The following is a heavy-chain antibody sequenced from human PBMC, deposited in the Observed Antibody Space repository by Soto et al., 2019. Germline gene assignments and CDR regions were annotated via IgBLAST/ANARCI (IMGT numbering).Heavy chain of an antibody. D-gene: IGHD6-19*01. Sequence: VQLLESGGGLVQPGGSLRLSCAASGFPFRDYAMNWVRQAPGKGLEWVSDISGNGDSARYADSVKGRFTVSRDNSRDTRYLQMNSLRVDDTAVDYWGKERRGSGWSVCKFWGQGPRVTVSS. CDR3: GKERRGSGWSVCKF. CDR1: GFPFRDYA. CDR2: ISGNGDSA. J-gene: IGHJ4*02. V-gene: IGHV3-23*01.